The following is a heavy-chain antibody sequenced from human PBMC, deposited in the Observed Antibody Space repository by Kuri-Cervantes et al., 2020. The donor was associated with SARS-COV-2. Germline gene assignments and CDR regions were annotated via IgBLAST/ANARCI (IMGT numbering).Heavy chain of an antibody. J-gene: IGHJ4*02. Sequence: SETLSLTCTVSGTSISCYYWSWIRQPPGKGLEWIGYIYSSRSTNYKPSLKSRVTISVDTSKNQFSLKLSSVTAADTAVYYCARWPSWSGSIDYWGQGTLVTVSS. CDR1: GTSISCYY. CDR3: ARWPSWSGSIDY. V-gene: IGHV4-59*01. CDR2: IYSSRST. D-gene: IGHD3-3*01.